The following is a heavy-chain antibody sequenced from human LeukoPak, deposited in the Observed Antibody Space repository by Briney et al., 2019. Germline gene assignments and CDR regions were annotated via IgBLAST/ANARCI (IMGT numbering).Heavy chain of an antibody. CDR1: GGSISSGDYY. CDR2: IYYSGST. J-gene: IGHJ4*02. Sequence: SETLSLTCTVSGGSISSGDYYWSWIRQPPGKGLEWIGYIYYSGSTYYNPSLKSRVTISVDTSKNQFSLKLSSVTAADTAVYYCARPSLGLPAAFFDYWGQGTLVTVSS. V-gene: IGHV4-30-4*08. CDR3: ARPSLGLPAAFFDY. D-gene: IGHD2-2*01.